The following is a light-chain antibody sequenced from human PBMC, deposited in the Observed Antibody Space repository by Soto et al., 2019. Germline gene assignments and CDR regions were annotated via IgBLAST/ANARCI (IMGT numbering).Light chain of an antibody. CDR1: QSVSNNY. V-gene: IGKV3-20*01. J-gene: IGKJ5*01. Sequence: EIVLTQSPGTLSLAPGERASLSCRTSQSVSNNYLACYQQKPGQAPRLLIYGASSRATGIPDRFSGSGSGTDFTLSISRLEPEDFAVYYCQQYSSSPITFGQGTRLEIK. CDR2: GAS. CDR3: QQYSSSPIT.